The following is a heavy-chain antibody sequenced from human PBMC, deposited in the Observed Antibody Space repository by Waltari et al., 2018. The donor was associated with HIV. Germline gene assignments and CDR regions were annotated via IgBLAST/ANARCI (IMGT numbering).Heavy chain of an antibody. D-gene: IGHD3-22*01. Sequence: QVQLQESGPGLVKPSETLSLTCTVSGGSISSYYWSWIRQPPGKGLEWIGYIYYSGSTNYTPSLKSRVTISVDTSKNQFSLKRSSVTAADTAVYYCARVPYDSSGLDAFDIWGQGTMVTVSS. CDR3: ARVPYDSSGLDAFDI. CDR1: GGSISSYY. J-gene: IGHJ3*02. CDR2: IYYSGST. V-gene: IGHV4-59*01.